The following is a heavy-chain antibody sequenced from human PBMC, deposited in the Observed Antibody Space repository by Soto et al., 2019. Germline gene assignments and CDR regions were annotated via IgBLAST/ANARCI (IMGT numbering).Heavy chain of an antibody. V-gene: IGHV3-53*01. J-gene: IGHJ6*02. D-gene: IGHD3-10*01. CDR1: VFTVSVNY. CDR2: LYFTGDA. Sequence: GGALRLSSAGSVFTVSVNYMGWVRRAPGKGLECVSILYFTGDASYADSVKGRFTVSGDNSRNTLFLHMNSLRAEDTAVYYCARPYYSHWGMDVWGQGTTVTVSS. CDR3: ARPYYSHWGMDV.